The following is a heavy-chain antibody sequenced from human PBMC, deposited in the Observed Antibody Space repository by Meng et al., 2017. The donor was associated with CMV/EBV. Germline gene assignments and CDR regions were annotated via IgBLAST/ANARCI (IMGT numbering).Heavy chain of an antibody. CDR2: INPNSGGT. J-gene: IGHJ4*02. D-gene: IGHD3-22*01. Sequence: ASVKVSCKASGYTSTGYYMHWVRQAPGQGLEWMGWINPNSGGTNYAQKFQGRVTMTRDTSISTAYMELSRLRSDDTAVYYCATETQYYDSSGYPLRWGQGTLVTVSS. CDR3: ATETQYYDSSGYPLR. CDR1: GYTSTGYY. V-gene: IGHV1-2*02.